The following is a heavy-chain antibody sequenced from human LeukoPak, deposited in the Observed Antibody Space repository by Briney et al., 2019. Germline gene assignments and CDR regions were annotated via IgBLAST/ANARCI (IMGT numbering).Heavy chain of an antibody. V-gene: IGHV4-4*02. Sequence: TSETLSLTCAVSGGSISSSNWWSWVRQPPGKGLEWIGEIYHSGSTNYNPSLKSRVTISVDTSKNQFSLKLSSVTAADTAVYYCARGRYGDMWEFDYWGQGTLVTVSS. CDR3: ARGRYGDMWEFDY. CDR1: GGSISSSNW. D-gene: IGHD4-17*01. J-gene: IGHJ4*02. CDR2: IYHSGST.